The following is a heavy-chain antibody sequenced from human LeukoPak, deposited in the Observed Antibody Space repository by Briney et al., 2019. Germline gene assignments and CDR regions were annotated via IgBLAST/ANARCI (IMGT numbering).Heavy chain of an antibody. CDR3: ARSGYSSSWYPWGSYWFDP. CDR1: GYTFTSYD. D-gene: IGHD6-13*01. V-gene: IGHV1-8*01. CDR2: MNPNSGNT. J-gene: IGHJ5*02. Sequence: ASVKVSCKASGYTFTSYDINWVRQATGQGLEWMGWMNPNSGNTGYAQKFQGRVTMTRNTSISTAYMELSSLRSEDTAVYYCARSGYSSSWYPWGSYWFDPWGQGTLVTVSS.